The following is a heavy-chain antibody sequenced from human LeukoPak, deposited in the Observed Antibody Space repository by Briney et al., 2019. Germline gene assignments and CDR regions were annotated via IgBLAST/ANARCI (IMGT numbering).Heavy chain of an antibody. CDR1: GYSVSSGYY. D-gene: IGHD3-16*01. V-gene: IGHV4-38-2*02. Sequence: SETLSFTSTVSGYSVSSGYYWGWIRQPPGKGLEWIGSIYHSGSTYYNPSLKSRVTISVDASKNQFSLKLSSVTAADTAVYYCANRWRASSYYFDYWGQGTLVTVSS. J-gene: IGHJ4*02. CDR2: IYHSGST. CDR3: ANRWRASSYYFDY.